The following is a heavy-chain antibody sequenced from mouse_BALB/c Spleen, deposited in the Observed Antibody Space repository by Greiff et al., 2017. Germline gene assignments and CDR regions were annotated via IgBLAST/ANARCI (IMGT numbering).Heavy chain of an antibody. V-gene: IGHV5-6-5*01. J-gene: IGHJ4*01. D-gene: IGHD1-2*01. Sequence: EVHLVESGGGLVKPGGSLKLSCAASGFTFSSYAMSWVRQTPEKRLEWVASISSGGSTYYPDSVKGRFTISRDNARNILYLQMSSLRSEDTAMYYCARGLYYGYEGAMDYWGQGTSVTVSS. CDR3: ARGLYYGYEGAMDY. CDR1: GFTFSSYA. CDR2: ISSGGST.